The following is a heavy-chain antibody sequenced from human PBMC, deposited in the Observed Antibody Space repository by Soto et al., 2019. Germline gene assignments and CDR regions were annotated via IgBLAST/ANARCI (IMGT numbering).Heavy chain of an antibody. CDR1: SGSISTNNW. Sequence: QVQLQESGPGLVEPSGTLSLTCAVSSGSISTNNWWGWVRQPPGKGLEWIGEIYHSGSTNYNPSLQSRLTISVDKSKNHFSLKLTSVTAADTAVYYCARRGAYCRTACYLDYWGHGTLVTVSS. CDR2: IYHSGST. CDR3: ARRGAYCRTACYLDY. V-gene: IGHV4-4*02. D-gene: IGHD2-21*01. J-gene: IGHJ4*01.